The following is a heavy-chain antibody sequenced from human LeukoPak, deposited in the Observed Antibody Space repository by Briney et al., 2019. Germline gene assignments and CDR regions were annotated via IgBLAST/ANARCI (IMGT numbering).Heavy chain of an antibody. Sequence: GGSLRLSCAASGFTFSSYSMNWVRQAPGKGLEWVSSISSSSSYIYYADSVKGRFTISRDNAKNSLYLQMNSLRAEDTAVYYCASGASGSRSSWSTFGYWGQGTLVTVSS. D-gene: IGHD6-13*01. J-gene: IGHJ4*02. CDR3: ASGASGSRSSWSTFGY. CDR2: ISSSSSYI. CDR1: GFTFSSYS. V-gene: IGHV3-21*01.